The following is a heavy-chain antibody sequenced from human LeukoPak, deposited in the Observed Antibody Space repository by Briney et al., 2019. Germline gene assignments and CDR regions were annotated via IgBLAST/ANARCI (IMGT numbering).Heavy chain of an antibody. Sequence: GGSLRLPCAASGFTFTSHVMNWVRQPPGKGLEWISYIGTRGTTMYYADSVKGRFTISRDNAKNSLYLQMNSLRDEDTAIYYCARGRGSSWGQGTLVTVSS. CDR1: GFTFTSHV. CDR3: ARGRGSS. D-gene: IGHD2-21*01. CDR2: IGTRGTTM. J-gene: IGHJ5*02. V-gene: IGHV3-48*02.